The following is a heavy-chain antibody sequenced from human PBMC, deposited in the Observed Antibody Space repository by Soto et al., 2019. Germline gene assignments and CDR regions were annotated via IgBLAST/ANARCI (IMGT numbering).Heavy chain of an antibody. J-gene: IGHJ4*02. CDR2: ISSGSSTI. CDR3: ATEPTRTRVVGDY. V-gene: IGHV3-48*02. Sequence: EVQLVESGGGLVQPGGSLRLSCAASGFTFSTYSMNWVRQAPGKGLEWVSYISSGSSTIYYADSVKGRFTISRDYGKNSLYLQMNSLRDEDTAVYYCATEPTRTRVVGDYWGQGTLVTVSS. CDR1: GFTFSTYS. D-gene: IGHD1-1*01.